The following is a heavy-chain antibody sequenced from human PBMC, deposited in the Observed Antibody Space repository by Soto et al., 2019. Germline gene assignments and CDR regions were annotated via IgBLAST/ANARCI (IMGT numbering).Heavy chain of an antibody. CDR1: GFTFSNYA. V-gene: IGHV3-23*01. CDR3: AKDTRYYDILTGHGAFDI. Sequence: EVQLLESGGGLVQPGGSLRLSCAASGFTFSNYAVSWVRQAPGKGLEWVSAISGSGGSTYYADSVKGRFTISRDNSKNTLYLQINSLRAEDTAVYYCAKDTRYYDILTGHGAFDIWGQGTMVTVSS. J-gene: IGHJ3*02. D-gene: IGHD3-9*01. CDR2: ISGSGGST.